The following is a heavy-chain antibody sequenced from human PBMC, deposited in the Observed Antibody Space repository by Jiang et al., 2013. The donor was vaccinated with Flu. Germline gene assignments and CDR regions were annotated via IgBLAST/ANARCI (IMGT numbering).Heavy chain of an antibody. Sequence: KPTQTLTLTCTFSGFSLSTTGMRLNWIRQPPGQALEWLTRIDWDGDKWFSTSLKTRLSISKDTSRKQVVLTMTNVNPADTATYFCARTILGTIDGAAYEAFDLWGQGTPVTVSS. CDR3: ARTILGTIDGAAYEAFDL. CDR1: GFSLSTTGMR. CDR2: IDWDGDK. V-gene: IGHV2-70*04. J-gene: IGHJ3*01. D-gene: IGHD3-3*01.